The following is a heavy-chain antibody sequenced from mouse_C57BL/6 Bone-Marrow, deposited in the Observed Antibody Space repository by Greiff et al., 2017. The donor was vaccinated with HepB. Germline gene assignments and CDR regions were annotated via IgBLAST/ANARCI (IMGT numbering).Heavy chain of an antibody. D-gene: IGHD4-1*01. CDR1: GYTFTSYG. Sequence: EVQLQQSGAELARPGASVKLSCKASGYTFTSYGISWVKQRTGQGLEWIGVINPYNGGTSYNQKFKGKATLTVDKSSSTAYMELNSLTSEDSAVYYCALLGRGDYWGQGTTLTVSS. V-gene: IGHV1-19*01. CDR2: INPYNGGT. J-gene: IGHJ2*01. CDR3: ALLGRGDY.